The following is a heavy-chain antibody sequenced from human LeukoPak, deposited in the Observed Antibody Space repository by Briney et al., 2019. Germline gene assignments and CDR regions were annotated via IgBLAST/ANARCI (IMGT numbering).Heavy chain of an antibody. V-gene: IGHV4-39*01. J-gene: IGHJ4*02. CDR3: ARCSSTSCYLGY. CDR1: GGSISSYY. D-gene: IGHD2-2*01. CDR2: IYYSGST. Sequence: SSETLSLTCTVSGGSISSYYWGWIRQPPVKGLEWIGSIYYSGSTYYNPSLKSRVTISVDTSKNQFSLKLSSVTAADTAVYYCARCSSTSCYLGYWGQGTLVTVSS.